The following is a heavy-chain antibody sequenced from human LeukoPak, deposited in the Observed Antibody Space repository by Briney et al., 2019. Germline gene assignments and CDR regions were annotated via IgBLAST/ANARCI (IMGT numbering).Heavy chain of an antibody. CDR1: GDSFGPFS. V-gene: IGHV4-4*09. CDR2: IQASGDT. Sequence: PSETLSLSCTLSGDSFGPFSWSWLRQPPGKGLEWIGYIQASGDTSFNGALKSRVTFSLDTSKREFSLTLRSVTAADTAVYYCARLVRAWNDHFDYWGQGILVTVSS. D-gene: IGHD1-1*01. J-gene: IGHJ4*02. CDR3: ARLVRAWNDHFDY.